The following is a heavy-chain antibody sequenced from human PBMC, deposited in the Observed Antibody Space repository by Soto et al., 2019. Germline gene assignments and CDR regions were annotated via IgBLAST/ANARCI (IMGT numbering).Heavy chain of an antibody. CDR1: GGSISSGDYY. Sequence: QVQLQESGPGLVKPSQTLSLTCTVSGGSISSGDYYWSWIRQPPGKGVEWIGYIEYRGSTYSNPSLKSRVTLSVDTSKHQFSLKLSAVTAADTAVHYCARGYSYGENDYWGQGNLAPVSS. CDR2: IEYRGST. V-gene: IGHV4-30-4*01. CDR3: ARGYSYGENDY. J-gene: IGHJ4*02. D-gene: IGHD5-18*01.